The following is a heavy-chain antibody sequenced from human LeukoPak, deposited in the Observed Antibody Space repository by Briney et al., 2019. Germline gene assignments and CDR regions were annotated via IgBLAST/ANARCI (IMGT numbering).Heavy chain of an antibody. CDR3: ARVYSSGWTDY. J-gene: IGHJ4*02. V-gene: IGHV3-48*03. Sequence: GGSLRLSCAASGFTFSSYEMNWVRQAPGKGLEWVSYISSSGSTIYYADSVKGRFTISRDNAKNSLYLQMNNLRVEDTAVYYCARVYSSGWTDYWGQGTLVTVSS. CDR2: ISSSGSTI. D-gene: IGHD6-19*01. CDR1: GFTFSSYE.